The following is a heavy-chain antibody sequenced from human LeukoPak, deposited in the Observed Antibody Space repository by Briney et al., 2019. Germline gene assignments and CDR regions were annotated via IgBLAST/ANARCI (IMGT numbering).Heavy chain of an antibody. CDR1: GGSFSGYY. Sequence: SETLSLTCAVYGGSFSGYYWSWIRQPPGKGLEWIGEINHSGSTNYNPSLKSRVTISVDTSKNQFSLKLSSVTAADTAVYYCARNGIAAATDYWGQGTLVTVSS. J-gene: IGHJ4*02. V-gene: IGHV4-34*01. CDR2: INHSGST. CDR3: ARNGIAAATDY. D-gene: IGHD6-13*01.